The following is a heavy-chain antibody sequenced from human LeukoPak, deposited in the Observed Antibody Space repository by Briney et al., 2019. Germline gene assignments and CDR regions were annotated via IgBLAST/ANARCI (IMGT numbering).Heavy chain of an antibody. J-gene: IGHJ5*02. CDR3: ARHHLRVSWFDP. Sequence: SETLSLTCTVSGGSISSYYWSSIRQPPGKGLEWIGYIYYSGSTNYNPSLKSRVTISVDTSKNQFSLKLSSVTAADTAGYYCARHHLRVSWFDPWGQGTLVTVSS. V-gene: IGHV4-59*08. CDR2: IYYSGST. CDR1: GGSISSYY.